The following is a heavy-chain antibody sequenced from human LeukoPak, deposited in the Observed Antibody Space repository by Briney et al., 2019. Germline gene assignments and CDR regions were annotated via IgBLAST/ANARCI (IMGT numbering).Heavy chain of an antibody. D-gene: IGHD6-13*01. CDR2: IRQDGSEK. Sequence: GGSLRLSCEVSGFTFTDYWMNWVRQAPGKGPEWVARIRQDGSEKTYVDSVRGRFTISRDNTKNSLSLQLNGLRAEDTAVYYCARDGTAAGLYFDLWGQGTLVTVSS. J-gene: IGHJ4*01. V-gene: IGHV3-7*01. CDR1: GFTFTDYW. CDR3: ARDGTAAGLYFDL.